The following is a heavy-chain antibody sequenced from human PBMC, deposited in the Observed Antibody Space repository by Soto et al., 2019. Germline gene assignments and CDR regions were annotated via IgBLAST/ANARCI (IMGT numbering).Heavy chain of an antibody. Sequence: GGSLRLSCAASGFTFSSYWMHWVRQAPGKGLVWVSRINSDGSSTSYADSVKGRFTISRDNAKNTLYLQMNSLRAEDTAVYYCARGGPNYYYYYMDVWGKGTTVTVSS. CDR3: ARGGPNYYYYYMDV. CDR1: GFTFSSYW. J-gene: IGHJ6*03. D-gene: IGHD3-10*01. CDR2: INSDGSST. V-gene: IGHV3-74*01.